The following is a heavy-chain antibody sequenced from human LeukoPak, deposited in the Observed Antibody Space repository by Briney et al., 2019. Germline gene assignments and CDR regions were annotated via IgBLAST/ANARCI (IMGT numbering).Heavy chain of an antibody. Sequence: GGSLRLSCAASGFNVCSNYMSWVRQAPGKGLEWVSVLYGAGSTYYADSVKGRFTISRHDSQNTLFLQMNSLRAEDTAVYYCARGGTPGFSTGRIDYWGQGTLVTVSS. D-gene: IGHD6-19*01. J-gene: IGHJ4*02. CDR1: GFNVCSNY. CDR2: LYGAGST. V-gene: IGHV3-53*04. CDR3: ARGGTPGFSTGRIDY.